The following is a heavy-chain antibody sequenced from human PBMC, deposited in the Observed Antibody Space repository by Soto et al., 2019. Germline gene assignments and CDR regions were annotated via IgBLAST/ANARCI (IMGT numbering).Heavy chain of an antibody. CDR1: GGTFSIYT. V-gene: IGHV1-69*08. Sequence: QVQLVQSGAEVKRPGSSINISCKASGGTFSIYTVSWVRQAPGQGLEWMGRFIPMIGTANYAQNFQGRVTLSADKSGTTAYMELSSLTPQHKALYYCAIVDVTLAPERHAALDVWGQGTAVTVSP. CDR3: AIVDVTLAPERHAALDV. CDR2: FIPMIGTA. J-gene: IGHJ3*01. D-gene: IGHD2-21*02.